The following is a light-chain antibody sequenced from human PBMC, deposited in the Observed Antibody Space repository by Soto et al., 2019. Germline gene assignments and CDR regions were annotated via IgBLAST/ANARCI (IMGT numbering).Light chain of an antibody. CDR3: LQYNGYYRT. J-gene: IGKJ1*01. V-gene: IGKV1-5*01. CDR2: DAS. Sequence: EIQMTQSPSNLSASVGDTVTITCRASQTISGWLAWYQQRPGKAPNLLIFDASTLESGVPSRFSGSGSGTTFTLTISSLQSDDFATYYCLQYNGYYRTFGQGTKVEIK. CDR1: QTISGW.